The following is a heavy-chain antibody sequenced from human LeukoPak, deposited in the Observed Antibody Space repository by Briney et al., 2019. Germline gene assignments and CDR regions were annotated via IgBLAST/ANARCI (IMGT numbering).Heavy chain of an antibody. D-gene: IGHD3-10*01. J-gene: IGHJ3*02. V-gene: IGHV3-74*01. Sequence: PGGSLRLSCAPSGFTFRSYWMHWVRQAPGKGLVWVSRINSDGSSTSYADSVKGRFTISRDNAKNTLYLQMNSLRAEDTAVYHCARDRGGSAFDILGQGTMVTVYS. CDR3: ARDRGGSAFDI. CDR2: INSDGSST. CDR1: GFTFRSYW.